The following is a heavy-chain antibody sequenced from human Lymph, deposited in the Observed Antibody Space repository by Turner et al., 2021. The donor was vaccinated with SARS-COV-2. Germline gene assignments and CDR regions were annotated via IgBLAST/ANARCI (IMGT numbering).Heavy chain of an antibody. CDR2: IWYDGSNK. CDR1: GFTFSSCG. V-gene: IGHV3-33*01. CDR3: ARETYYSDRRPLEY. Sequence: QVQLVESGGGVVQPGRSLRLSCAASGFTFSSCGMHWVRQAPGKGLEWVAVIWYDGSNKYYADSVKGRFTISRDNSKNTLYLQMNSLRAEDTAVYYCARETYYSDRRPLEYWGQGTLVTVSS. J-gene: IGHJ4*02. D-gene: IGHD3-22*01.